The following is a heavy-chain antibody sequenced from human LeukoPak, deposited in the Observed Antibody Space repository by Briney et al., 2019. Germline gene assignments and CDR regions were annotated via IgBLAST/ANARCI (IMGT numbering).Heavy chain of an antibody. CDR1: GGSISTYY. CDR2: IYNSGST. Sequence: SETLSLTCTVSGGSISTYYWSWIRKPPGKGLEGIGHIYNSGSTEYSPSLKSRVTISGDTSKNQFSLKLSSVTAADTAVYYCARFKRAGGWSYFDYWGQGTLVTVSS. CDR3: ARFKRAGGWSYFDY. J-gene: IGHJ4*02. V-gene: IGHV4-59*01. D-gene: IGHD6-19*01.